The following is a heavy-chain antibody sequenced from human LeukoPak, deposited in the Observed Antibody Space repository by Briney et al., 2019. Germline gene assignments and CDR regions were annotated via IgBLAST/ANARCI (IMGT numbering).Heavy chain of an antibody. CDR1: GYTLIELS. Sequence: ASVKVSCKVSGYTLIELSMHWVRQAPGKGLEWMGGFDPENGETIYAQKFQGRVTMTEDTSTDTAYMELSSLRSEDTAVYYCARVRSSTSCYAGEGCDWFDPWGQGTLVTVSS. V-gene: IGHV1-24*01. J-gene: IGHJ5*02. CDR3: ARVRSSTSCYAGEGCDWFDP. CDR2: FDPENGET. D-gene: IGHD2-2*01.